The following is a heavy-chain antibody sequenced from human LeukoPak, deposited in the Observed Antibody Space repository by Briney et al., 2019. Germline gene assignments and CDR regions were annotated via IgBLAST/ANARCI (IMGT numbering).Heavy chain of an antibody. CDR3: ARELDDSSGYYSY. CDR2: ISYDGSNK. J-gene: IGHJ4*02. V-gene: IGHV3-30-3*01. D-gene: IGHD3-22*01. CDR1: GFTFSSYA. Sequence: PGGSLRLSCAASGFTFSSYAMHWVRQAPGKGLEWVAVISYDGSNKYYADSVKVRFTISRDNSKNTLYLQMNSLRAEDTAVYYCARELDDSSGYYSYWGQGTLVTVSS.